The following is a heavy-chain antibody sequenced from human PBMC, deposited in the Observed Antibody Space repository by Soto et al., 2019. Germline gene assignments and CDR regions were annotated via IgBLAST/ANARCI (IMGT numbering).Heavy chain of an antibody. CDR3: VHATAVTTGGDY. J-gene: IGHJ4*02. V-gene: IGHV2-5*02. D-gene: IGHD4-17*01. CDR1: RFSLSTTGVG. CDR2: IYWDDDK. Sequence: QITLKESGPTLVKPTQTLTLTCTFSRFSLSTTGVGVGWIRQPPGKALDWLALIYWDDDKRYSPSLKSRRTIPKDTSKTQVVLTMTNMAPIDTATYYCVHATAVTTGGDYWGQGTLVTVSS.